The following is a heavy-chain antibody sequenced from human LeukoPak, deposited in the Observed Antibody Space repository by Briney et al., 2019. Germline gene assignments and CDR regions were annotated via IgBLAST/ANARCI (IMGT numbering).Heavy chain of an antibody. CDR3: ARDSWAAGTQAPDY. CDR2: ISYDGSNK. CDR1: GFTFSSYA. Sequence: GGSLRLSCAASGFTFSSYAMHWVRQAPGKGLEWVAVISYDGSNKYYADSVKGRFTISRDNSKNTLYLQMNSLRAEDTAVYYCARDSWAAGTQAPDYWGQGTLVTVSS. D-gene: IGHD6-13*01. V-gene: IGHV3-30-3*01. J-gene: IGHJ4*02.